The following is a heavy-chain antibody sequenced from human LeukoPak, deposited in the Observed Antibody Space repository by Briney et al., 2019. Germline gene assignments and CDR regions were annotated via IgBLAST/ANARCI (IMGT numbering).Heavy chain of an antibody. CDR2: ISAYNGNT. D-gene: IGHD3-10*01. V-gene: IGHV1-18*01. Sequence: GASVKVSCKASGYTFTSCGISWVRRAPGQGLEWTGWISAYNGNTNYAQKLQGRVTMTTDTSTSTAYMELRSLRSDDTAVYYCARDGPMVRGVIRWFDPWAQGTLVTVSS. CDR1: GYTFTSCG. J-gene: IGHJ5*02. CDR3: ARDGPMVRGVIRWFDP.